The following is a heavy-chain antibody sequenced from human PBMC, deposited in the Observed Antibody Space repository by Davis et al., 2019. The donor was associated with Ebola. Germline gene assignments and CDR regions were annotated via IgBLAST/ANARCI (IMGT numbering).Heavy chain of an antibody. CDR1: GFTLSTYA. D-gene: IGHD1-26*01. Sequence: GESLKISCAASGFTLSTYAMHWVRQAPGKGLESVAVISFDGSKKYYADSVKGRFTISRDTSSNTVFLQMSGLGVDDTALYYCARDRGAGYSASSGYYGLDVWGQGTTVTVSS. CDR2: ISFDGSKK. CDR3: ARDRGAGYSASSGYYGLDV. V-gene: IGHV3-30-3*01. J-gene: IGHJ6*02.